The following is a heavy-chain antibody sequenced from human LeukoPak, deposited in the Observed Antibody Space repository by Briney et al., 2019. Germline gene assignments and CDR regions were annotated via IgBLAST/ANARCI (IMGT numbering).Heavy chain of an antibody. CDR3: ARTWIQLFTPDFDL. CDR1: GGTFSSYA. Sequence: SVKVSCKASGGTFSSYAISWVRQAPGQGLEWMGGIIPIFGTANYPQKFQGRVTITADESTSTAYMELNGLRSDDTAIYYCARTWIQLFTPDFDLWGQGTLVTVSS. V-gene: IGHV1-69*13. J-gene: IGHJ4*02. D-gene: IGHD5-18*01. CDR2: IIPIFGTA.